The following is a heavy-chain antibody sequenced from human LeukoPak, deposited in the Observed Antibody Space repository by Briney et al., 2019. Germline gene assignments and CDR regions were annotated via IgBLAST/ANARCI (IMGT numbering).Heavy chain of an antibody. V-gene: IGHV3-48*03. CDR2: TARSGGDI. D-gene: IGHD3-16*01. J-gene: IGHJ4*02. CDR3: ARGRILGLESFFGL. Sequence: PRGSRRLSCVVSGFTSSRYEMHWVRQAPGKGLEWVSYTARSGGDIHYAPSVRGRFTISSDTAENSVFLQMNNLRAEDTAVYYCARGRILGLESFFGLWGQGTMVTVSS. CDR1: GFTSSRYE.